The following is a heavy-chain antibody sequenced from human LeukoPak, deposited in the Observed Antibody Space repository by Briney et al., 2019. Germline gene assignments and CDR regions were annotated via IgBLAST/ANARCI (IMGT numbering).Heavy chain of an antibody. CDR1: GGSISSYY. J-gene: IGHJ5*02. CDR2: IYYSGST. V-gene: IGHV4-59*08. CDR3: ARHFQTMIVNGRWFDP. D-gene: IGHD3-22*01. Sequence: SETLSLTCTVSGGSISSYYWSWIRQPPGKGLEWIGYIYYSGSTNYNPSLKSRVTISVDTSKNQFSLKLSAVTAAATAEYYCARHFQTMIVNGRWFDPWGERTLVTVSS.